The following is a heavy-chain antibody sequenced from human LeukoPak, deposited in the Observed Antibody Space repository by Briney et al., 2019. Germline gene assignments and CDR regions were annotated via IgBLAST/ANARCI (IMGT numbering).Heavy chain of an antibody. Sequence: GGSLRLSCAASGFTFSSYAMSWVRQAPGKGLEWVANIKQDGSEKYYVDSVRGRFTISRDNANNLLYLQMSSLRAEDTAVYYCARGYSDFWSTALGIYFDYWGQGTLVTVSS. CDR2: IKQDGSEK. CDR1: GFTFSSYA. J-gene: IGHJ4*02. D-gene: IGHD3-3*01. V-gene: IGHV3-7*04. CDR3: ARGYSDFWSTALGIYFDY.